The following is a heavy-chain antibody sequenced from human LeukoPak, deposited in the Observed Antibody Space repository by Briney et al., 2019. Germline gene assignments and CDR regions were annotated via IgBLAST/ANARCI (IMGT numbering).Heavy chain of an antibody. D-gene: IGHD1-14*01. Sequence: GGSLRLSCAASGFTFSSYDMSWVRQAPGRGLEWVSSIRPSGDNTYYGDSVKGRFTISRDNSKNTLYLQMTSLRVEDTAVYYCATNSRRPHQYYMDVWGKGTTVTVSS. CDR3: ATNSRRPHQYYMDV. J-gene: IGHJ6*03. CDR1: GFTFSSYD. V-gene: IGHV3-23*01. CDR2: IRPSGDNT.